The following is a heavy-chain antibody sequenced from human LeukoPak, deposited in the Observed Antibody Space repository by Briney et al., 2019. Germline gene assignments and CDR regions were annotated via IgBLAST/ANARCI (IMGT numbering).Heavy chain of an antibody. D-gene: IGHD1-26*01. V-gene: IGHV4-39*07. Sequence: PSETLSLTCTVSGGSISSGGYYWSWIRQPPGEGLEWIGEINHSGSTNYNPSLKSRVTISVDTSKNQFSLKLSSVTAADTAVYYCARGGGGSYHLYYFDYWGQGTLVTVSS. CDR3: ARGGGGSYHLYYFDY. J-gene: IGHJ4*02. CDR1: GGSISSGGYY. CDR2: INHSGST.